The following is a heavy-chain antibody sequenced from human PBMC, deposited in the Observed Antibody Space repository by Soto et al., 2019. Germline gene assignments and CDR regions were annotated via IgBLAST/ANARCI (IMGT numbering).Heavy chain of an antibody. Sequence: PSETLSLTCAVSGYSISSGYYWGWIRQPPGKGLEWIGSIYHSGSTYYNPSLKSRVTISVDTSKNQISLKLSSVTAADTAVYYCARVRIAAPENWFDPWGQGTLVTVYS. CDR2: IYHSGST. CDR3: ARVRIAAPENWFDP. D-gene: IGHD6-6*01. CDR1: GYSISSGYY. J-gene: IGHJ5*02. V-gene: IGHV4-38-2*01.